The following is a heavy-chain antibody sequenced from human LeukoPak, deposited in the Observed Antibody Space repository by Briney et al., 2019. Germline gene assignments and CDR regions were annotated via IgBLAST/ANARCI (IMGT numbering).Heavy chain of an antibody. V-gene: IGHV4-39*01. Sequence: PSETLSLTCTVSGGSLSSSSYYWGWLRQPPGTGLEWLGSIYYSGSTYYNPSLKSRVTISVDTSKNQFSLKLSSVTDADTAVYYCARHLGYYDSSGYPYWGQGTLVTVSS. D-gene: IGHD3-22*01. J-gene: IGHJ4*02. CDR1: GGSLSSSSYY. CDR2: IYYSGST. CDR3: ARHLGYYDSSGYPY.